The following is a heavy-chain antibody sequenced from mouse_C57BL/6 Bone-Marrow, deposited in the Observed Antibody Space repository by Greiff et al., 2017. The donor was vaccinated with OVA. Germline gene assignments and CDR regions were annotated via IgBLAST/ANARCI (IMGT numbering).Heavy chain of an antibody. Sequence: EVQLQQSGPELVKPGASVKISCKASGYTFTDYYMNWVKQSHGKSLEWIGDINPNNGGTSYNQKFKGKATLTVDKSSSTAYMELRSLTSEDSAVYYCAREGTAMDYWGQGTSVTVSS. J-gene: IGHJ4*01. CDR2: INPNNGGT. D-gene: IGHD2-14*01. CDR3: AREGTAMDY. CDR1: GYTFTDYY. V-gene: IGHV1-26*01.